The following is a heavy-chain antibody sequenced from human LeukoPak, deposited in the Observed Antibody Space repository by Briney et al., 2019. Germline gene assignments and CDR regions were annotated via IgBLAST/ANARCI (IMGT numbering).Heavy chain of an antibody. CDR1: GGSISSYY. V-gene: IGHV4-59*12. J-gene: IGHJ6*03. CDR3: ARDGGHYDSSGYTTYYYYMDV. Sequence: PSETLSLTCTVSGGSISSYYWSWIRQPPGKGLEWIGCIYYSGSTNYNPSFKSRVTMSVDTSKNQFSLKLSSVTAADTAVYYCARDGGHYDSSGYTTYYYYMDVWGKGTTVTISS. CDR2: IYYSGST. D-gene: IGHD3-22*01.